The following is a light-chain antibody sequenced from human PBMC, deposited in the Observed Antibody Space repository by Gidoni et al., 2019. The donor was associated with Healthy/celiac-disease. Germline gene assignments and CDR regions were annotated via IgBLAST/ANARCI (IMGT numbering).Light chain of an antibody. CDR3: QQSYSTVFT. V-gene: IGKV1-39*01. J-gene: IGKJ3*01. CDR2: AAS. CDR1: QSISSY. Sequence: DIQLTQPPSSLPASVGDRVTITCRASQSISSYLNWYQQKPGKAPKLLISAASSLQSGVPSRFSGSGSGTHFTLTISSLQPEDFATYYCQQSYSTVFTFGPGTKVDLK.